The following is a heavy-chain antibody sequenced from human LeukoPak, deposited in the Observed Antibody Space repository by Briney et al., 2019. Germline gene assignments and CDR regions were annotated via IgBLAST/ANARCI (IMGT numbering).Heavy chain of an antibody. CDR2: ISSSNSTI. J-gene: IGHJ4*02. CDR3: AKDPSVMVRGVLLFDY. V-gene: IGHV3-48*01. D-gene: IGHD3-10*01. CDR1: GFTFSSYS. Sequence: GGSLRLSCAASGFTFSSYSMNWVRQAPGKGLEWVSYISSSNSTIYYADSVKGRFTISRDNSKNTLYLQMNSLRAEDTAVYYCAKDPSVMVRGVLLFDYWGQGTLVTVSS.